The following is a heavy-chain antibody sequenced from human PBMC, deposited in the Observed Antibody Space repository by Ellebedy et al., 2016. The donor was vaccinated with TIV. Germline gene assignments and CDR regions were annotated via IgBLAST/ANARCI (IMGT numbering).Heavy chain of an antibody. V-gene: IGHV4-59*12. J-gene: IGHJ4*02. CDR1: GASISSYY. Sequence: MPGGSLRLSCFVSGASISSYYWSWIRQPPGKGLEWIGYMSSSGNTNYSPSLKSRVTTSIATSKNQFSLKLSFVTAADTAVYYCASTQYIGFWVYWGQGTLVTVSS. D-gene: IGHD3-3*01. CDR2: MSSSGNT. CDR3: ASTQYIGFWVY.